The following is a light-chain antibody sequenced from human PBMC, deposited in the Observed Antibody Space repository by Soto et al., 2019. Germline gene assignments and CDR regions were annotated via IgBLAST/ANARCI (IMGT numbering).Light chain of an antibody. CDR3: LSYNSDVTESYV. V-gene: IGLV1-40*01. CDR1: DSNIGAGFD. Sequence: QSVLTEPPSVSGAPGQTVTVSCTGSDSNIGAGFDVHWYQQVPGGAPKLIIFRNTNRPSGVPDRFSAPKSGASASLAITGLQAEDEAQYYCLSYNSDVTESYVFGTGTKLTVL. CDR2: RNT. J-gene: IGLJ1*01.